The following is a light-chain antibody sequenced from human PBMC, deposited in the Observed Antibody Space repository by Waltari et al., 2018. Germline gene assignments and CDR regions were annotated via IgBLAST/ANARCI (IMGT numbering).Light chain of an antibody. Sequence: DFVMTQSPDSLAVSLGERATINCRSSQSVLSNNQNYLAWYQQKTGPPPKLLIYWASTRASGVPDRFGGSGSGTDFTLTISSLQAEDVAVYYCQQHHSAPLTFGGGTKVEI. CDR3: QQHHSAPLT. CDR2: WAS. CDR1: QSVLSNNQNY. J-gene: IGKJ4*01. V-gene: IGKV4-1*01.